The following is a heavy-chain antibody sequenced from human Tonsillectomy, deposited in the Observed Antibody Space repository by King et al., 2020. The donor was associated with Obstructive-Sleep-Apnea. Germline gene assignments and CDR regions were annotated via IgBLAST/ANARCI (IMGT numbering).Heavy chain of an antibody. V-gene: IGHV4-38-2*02. J-gene: IGHJ5*02. CDR2: FYHSGNT. D-gene: IGHD5-12*01. CDR1: GYSINSGYY. CDR3: AREGYGP. Sequence: QLQESGPGLVKPSETLSLTCTVSGYSINSGYYWGWIRQPPGKGLEWIGSFYHSGNTHYNPSLKSRVTISVHTSQNQFSLRLFSVTAADTAVYYCAREGYGPWGQGALVTVSS.